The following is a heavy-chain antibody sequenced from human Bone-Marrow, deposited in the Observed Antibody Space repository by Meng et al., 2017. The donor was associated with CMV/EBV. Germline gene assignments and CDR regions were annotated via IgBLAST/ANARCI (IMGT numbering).Heavy chain of an antibody. J-gene: IGHJ3*02. Sequence: GGSLRLSCAASGFTFSSYSMNWVRQAPGKGLEWVSSISSSSSYIYYADSVKGRFTISRDNAKNSLYLQMNSLRAEDTAVYYCARPITMVRGVRSGAFDIWGQGTMVTV. CDR1: GFTFSSYS. D-gene: IGHD3-10*01. CDR3: ARPITMVRGVRSGAFDI. V-gene: IGHV3-21*01. CDR2: ISSSSSYI.